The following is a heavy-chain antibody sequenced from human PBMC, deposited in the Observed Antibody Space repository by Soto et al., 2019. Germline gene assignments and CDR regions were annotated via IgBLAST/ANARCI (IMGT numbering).Heavy chain of an antibody. J-gene: IGHJ6*02. V-gene: IGHV1-8*02. Sequence: ASVKVSCKASGYDFTAYDINWVRQASGQGLEWMGWMNPINGATGTARRFQGRVSLSRNTATGTAYLELTSLRSDDTAVYYCGRGPSPRAPAGGTPYYYAMDVWGQGTTVTVSS. D-gene: IGHD6-13*01. CDR2: MNPINGAT. CDR1: GYDFTAYD. CDR3: GRGPSPRAPAGGTPYYYAMDV.